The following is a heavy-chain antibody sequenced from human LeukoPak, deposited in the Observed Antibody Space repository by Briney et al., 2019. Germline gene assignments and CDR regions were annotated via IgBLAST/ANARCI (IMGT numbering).Heavy chain of an antibody. D-gene: IGHD5-12*01. CDR2: INRDGSVK. J-gene: IGHJ4*02. V-gene: IGHV3-7*01. CDR1: GFTFSSYA. Sequence: PGGSLRLSCAASGFTFSSYAMSWVRQAPGKGLEWVANINRDGSVKYYVDSVKGRFTVSRDNAKNSLYLQTNSLRVEDTAMYYCARLWGDATIFDLWGQGTLVTVSP. CDR3: ARLWGDATIFDL.